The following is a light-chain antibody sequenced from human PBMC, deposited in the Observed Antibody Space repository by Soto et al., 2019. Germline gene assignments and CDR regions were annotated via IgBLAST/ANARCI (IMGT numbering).Light chain of an antibody. CDR2: EVI. CDR1: SSDVGGYKD. Sequence: QSALTQPSSVSGSPGQSVTISCTGTSSDVGGYKDVSWYQQHPGKAPKLMIYEVIKRPSGVSNRFSGSKSCYTASLPISGRQAEDEVDYYCSSYTSSSTLLVFGGGTKLTVL. V-gene: IGLV2-14*01. CDR3: SSYTSSSTLLV. J-gene: IGLJ2*01.